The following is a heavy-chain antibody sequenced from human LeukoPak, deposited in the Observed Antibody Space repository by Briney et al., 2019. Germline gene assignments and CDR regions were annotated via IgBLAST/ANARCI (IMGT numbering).Heavy chain of an antibody. CDR3: ARGTSGSYIKYLYFDY. CDR2: INPNSGGT. D-gene: IGHD1-26*01. Sequence: GASVKVSCKASGYTFTCYYMHWVRQAPGQGLEWMGWINPNSGGTNYAQKFQGWVTMTRDTSISTAYMELSRLRSDDTAVYYCARGTSGSYIKYLYFDYWGQGTLVTVSS. J-gene: IGHJ4*02. V-gene: IGHV1-2*04. CDR1: GYTFTCYY.